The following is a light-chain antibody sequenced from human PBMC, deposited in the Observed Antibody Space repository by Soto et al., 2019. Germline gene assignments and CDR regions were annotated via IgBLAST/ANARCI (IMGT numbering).Light chain of an antibody. V-gene: IGKV1-33*01. CDR3: QQYNSYTRT. Sequence: DIQMTQSPSSLSASVGDRVSITCQASRDVKSYLNWYQQKSGKAPKLLIYDASDLETGVPSRFSGSQSGTDFTFTISSLQPDDFATYYCQQYNSYTRTFGQGTKVDIK. CDR1: RDVKSY. J-gene: IGKJ1*01. CDR2: DAS.